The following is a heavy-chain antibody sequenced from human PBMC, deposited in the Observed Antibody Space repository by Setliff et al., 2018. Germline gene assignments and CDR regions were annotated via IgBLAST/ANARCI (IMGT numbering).Heavy chain of an antibody. CDR1: GYIFTSYY. V-gene: IGHV1-46*01. D-gene: IGHD4-4*01. Sequence: ASVKVSCKASGYIFTSYYIHWVRQAPGQGLEWMGLFNPSGGSTKYAEKFQGRVNLTRDTSASTVYMELSSLRSEDTAIYHCARGDYSNPCDYWGQGTLVTVSS. CDR2: FNPSGGST. J-gene: IGHJ4*02. CDR3: ARGDYSNPCDY.